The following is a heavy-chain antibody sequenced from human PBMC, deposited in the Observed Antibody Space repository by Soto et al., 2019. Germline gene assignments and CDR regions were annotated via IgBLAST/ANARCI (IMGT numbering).Heavy chain of an antibody. CDR2: INAGNGNT. D-gene: IGHD2-21*02. CDR1: GYTFTSYA. CDR3: ARSIVVVTAVDY. V-gene: IGHV1-3*05. J-gene: IGHJ4*02. Sequence: QVQLVQSGAEEKKPGASVKVSCKASGYTFTSYAMHWVRQAPGQRLEWMGWINAGNGNTKYSQKFQVRVTITRDTAACTAYMELSRVRSEDTAVYYCARSIVVVTAVDYWGPGTLVTVAS.